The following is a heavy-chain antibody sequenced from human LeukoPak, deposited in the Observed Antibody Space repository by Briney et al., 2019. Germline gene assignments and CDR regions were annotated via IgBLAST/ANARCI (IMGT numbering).Heavy chain of an antibody. CDR1: GFTFSSYS. Sequence: PGGSLRLSCAASGFTFSSYSMTWVRQAPGKGLEWVSYITYSSSTIYYADSVKGRLTISRDNSKNTLYLQMNSLRAEDTAVYYCARVVDHDYGDYYLDYWGQGTLVTVSS. CDR3: ARVVDHDYGDYYLDY. J-gene: IGHJ4*02. V-gene: IGHV3-48*01. CDR2: ITYSSSTI. D-gene: IGHD4-17*01.